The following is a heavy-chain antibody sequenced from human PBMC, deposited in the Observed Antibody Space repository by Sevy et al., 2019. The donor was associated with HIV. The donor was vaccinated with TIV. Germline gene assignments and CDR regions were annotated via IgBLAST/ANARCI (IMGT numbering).Heavy chain of an antibody. CDR2: IYHSGGT. CDR1: DDSMNGNY. D-gene: IGHD3-10*01. V-gene: IGHV4-59*01. J-gene: IGHJ4*02. Sequence: SETLSLTCTVSDDSMNGNYWSWIRQPPGKGLEWIGYIYHSGGTNYNASLKSRLTISIDTSKNQFFLNLMSVAAADAAVYFCARDRGSYFDYWGQGILVTVSS. CDR3: ARDRGSYFDY.